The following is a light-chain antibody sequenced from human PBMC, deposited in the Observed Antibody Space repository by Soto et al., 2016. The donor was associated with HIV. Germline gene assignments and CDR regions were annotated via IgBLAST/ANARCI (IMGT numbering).Light chain of an antibody. CDR3: YSSADNNGV. Sequence: SYELTQPSSVSVSPGQTAKITCSGDILTKKYARWFQQKSGQAPILVIYEDSERPSGIPERFSGSTSGTTVTLTISGAQVEDEADYYCYSSADNNGVFGGGTKLTVL. CDR1: ILTKKY. CDR2: EDS. V-gene: IGLV3-27*01. J-gene: IGLJ3*02.